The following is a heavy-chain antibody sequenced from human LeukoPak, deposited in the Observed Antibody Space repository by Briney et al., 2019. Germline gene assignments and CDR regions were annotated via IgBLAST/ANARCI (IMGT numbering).Heavy chain of an antibody. CDR3: ARETYCGGDCYVQYYFDC. J-gene: IGHJ4*02. Sequence: GGSLRLSCAASGFTFSSYSMNWVRQAPGKGLEWVSSISSSSSYIYYADSVKGRFTISRDNARNSLYLQMNSLRAEDTAVYYCARETYCGGDCYVQYYFDCWGQGTLVTVSS. V-gene: IGHV3-21*01. CDR1: GFTFSSYS. D-gene: IGHD2-21*02. CDR2: ISSSSSYI.